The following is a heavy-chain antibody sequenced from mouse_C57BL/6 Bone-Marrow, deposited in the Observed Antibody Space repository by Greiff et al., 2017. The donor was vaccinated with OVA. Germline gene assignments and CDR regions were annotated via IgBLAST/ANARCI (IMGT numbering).Heavy chain of an antibody. CDR2: IHPDSGST. J-gene: IGHJ2*01. CDR1: GYTFTSYW. Sequence: QVQLQQPGAELVKPGASVKLSCTASGYTFTSYWMHWVKQRPGQGLEWIGMIHPDSGSTNYNEKFKSKDTLTVDKSSSTAYMQLSSLTSEDSAVYYCARGNDDFDYWGQGTTLTVSS. V-gene: IGHV1-64*01. CDR3: ARGNDDFDY.